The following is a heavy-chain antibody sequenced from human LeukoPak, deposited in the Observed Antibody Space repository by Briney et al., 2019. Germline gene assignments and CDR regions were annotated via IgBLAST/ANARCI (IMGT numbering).Heavy chain of an antibody. J-gene: IGHJ4*02. CDR1: GXSISGYY. CDR3: AILPTV. Sequence: SETLSLTCTVSGXSISGYYGSWVRQPPGKRLEFIGYIYNSLNDYNPSLKSRVIISSDPSKNQFSLRPSSMTAADTAVYYCAILPTVWGKGTLVTVSS. V-gene: IGHV4-59*01. CDR2: IYNSLN. D-gene: IGHD1-14*01.